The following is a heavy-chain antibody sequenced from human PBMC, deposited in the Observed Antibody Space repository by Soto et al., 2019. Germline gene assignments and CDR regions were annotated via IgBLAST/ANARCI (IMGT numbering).Heavy chain of an antibody. J-gene: IGHJ4*02. CDR1: GLTFSSYY. CDR3: ARISRSTGTF. CDR2: IKEDGSDK. Sequence: HPGGSLRLSCAVSGLTFSSYYMSWVRQPPGKGLEWVANIKEDGSDKHYVDSVRGRFTISRDNAKNSLYLQMNNLRVEDTAVYYCARISRSTGTFWGPGTLVTVS. V-gene: IGHV3-7*01. D-gene: IGHD1-1*01.